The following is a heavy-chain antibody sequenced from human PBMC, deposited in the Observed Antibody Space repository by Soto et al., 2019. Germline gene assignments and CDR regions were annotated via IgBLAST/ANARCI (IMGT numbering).Heavy chain of an antibody. J-gene: IGHJ5*02. CDR3: VRDRYSSSGWFDP. Sequence: LSLTCAISGDSVSSYSAAWNWIRQSPSGGLEWLGRTYYRSRFFSDYAESVKSRIIINPDTSKNQFSLQLKSVTPEDTAVYYCVRDRYSSSGWFDPWGQGTPVTVSS. V-gene: IGHV6-1*01. D-gene: IGHD3-10*01. CDR1: GDSVSSYSAA. CDR2: TYYRSRFFS.